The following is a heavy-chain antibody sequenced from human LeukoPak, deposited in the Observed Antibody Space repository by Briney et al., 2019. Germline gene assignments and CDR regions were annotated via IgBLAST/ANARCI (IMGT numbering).Heavy chain of an antibody. Sequence: PSETLSLTCTVSGDSFSYFYWSWIRQLPGKGLEWIGYIYNSGSTNYNPSLKSRVTISLDTSKNQFSLKLSSVTAADTAVYYCARGVVAAAGRTFDFWGQGTLVTVSS. D-gene: IGHD6-13*01. CDR2: IYNSGST. CDR1: GDSFSYFY. V-gene: IGHV4-59*01. CDR3: ARGVVAAAGRTFDF. J-gene: IGHJ4*02.